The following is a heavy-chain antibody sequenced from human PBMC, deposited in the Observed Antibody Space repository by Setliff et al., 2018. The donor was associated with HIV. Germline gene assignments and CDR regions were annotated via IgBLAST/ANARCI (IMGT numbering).Heavy chain of an antibody. CDR2: IYGNDIE. CDR3: AHKEAPTQDWFGP. D-gene: IGHD2-15*01. Sequence: SGPTLVNPTQPLTLTCTFSGFSLTPRGEGVAWIRQPPGKALEWLAIIYGNDIERYSPSLRSRLTTTKDTSKNQVVLTMTDMDPVDTATDYCAHKEAPTQDWFGPWGQGTLVTVSS. CDR1: GFSLTPRGEG. V-gene: IGHV2-5*01. J-gene: IGHJ5*02.